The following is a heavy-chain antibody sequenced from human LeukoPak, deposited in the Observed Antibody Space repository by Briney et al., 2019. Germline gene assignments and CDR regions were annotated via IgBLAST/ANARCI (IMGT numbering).Heavy chain of an antibody. Sequence: SETLSLTCTVSGGSISSYYWSWIRQPPGKGLEWIGYIYYSGSTNNNPSLKSRVTISVDTSKNQFSLKLSSVTAADTAVYYCARVDYDITVYWGQGTLVTVSS. V-gene: IGHV4-59*01. CDR1: GGSISSYY. CDR2: IYYSGST. J-gene: IGHJ4*02. CDR3: ARVDYDITVY. D-gene: IGHD3-9*01.